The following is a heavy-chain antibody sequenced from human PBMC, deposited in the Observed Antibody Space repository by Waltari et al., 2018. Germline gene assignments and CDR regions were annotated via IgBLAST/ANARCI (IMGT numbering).Heavy chain of an antibody. CDR1: GFTFSDNY. V-gene: IGHV3-11*06. CDR2: ITGSGDYT. D-gene: IGHD5-12*01. Sequence: QVQLVESGGGLVKPGGSLRLSCAASGFTFSDNYMSWIRQAPGKGLGWVSFITGSGDYTNYADSVKGRFTISRDNAKNSLYLQMSSLRAEDTAIYYCARETSGPDYWGQGTLVTVSS. J-gene: IGHJ4*02. CDR3: ARETSGPDY.